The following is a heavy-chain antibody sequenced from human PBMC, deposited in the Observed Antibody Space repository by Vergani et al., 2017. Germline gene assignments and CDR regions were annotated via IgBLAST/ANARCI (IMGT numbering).Heavy chain of an antibody. CDR2: IYYSGST. V-gene: IGHV4-61*10. CDR3: AGIAAAGTDY. Sequence: QVQLQESGPGLVKPSETLSLTCTVSGGSVSSGSYYWSWIRQPAGKGLEWIGYIYYSGSTNYNPSLKSRVTISVDTSKNQFSLKLSSVTAADTAVYYCAGIAAAGTDYWGQGTLVTVSS. J-gene: IGHJ4*02. CDR1: GGSVSSGSYY. D-gene: IGHD6-13*01.